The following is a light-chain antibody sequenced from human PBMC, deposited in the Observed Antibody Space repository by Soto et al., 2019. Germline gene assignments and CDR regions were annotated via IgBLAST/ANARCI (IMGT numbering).Light chain of an antibody. CDR3: QKYNSAPNT. CDR2: AAS. CDR1: QDISNY. Sequence: DVQMTECPSSLSAAVGDRVTITCRASQDISNYLAWYQQKPGKVPKLLIYAASTLQAGVQSRFSGSGSGTVFTLTINSLQPEDVATYYCQKYNSAPNTFGRGTRLEIK. J-gene: IGKJ2*01. V-gene: IGKV1-27*01.